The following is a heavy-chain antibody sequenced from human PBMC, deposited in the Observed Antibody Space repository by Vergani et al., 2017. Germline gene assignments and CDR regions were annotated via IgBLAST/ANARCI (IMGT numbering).Heavy chain of an antibody. CDR1: GGTFSSYT. Sequence: QVQLVQSGAEVKKPGSPVKVSCKASGGTFSSYTISWVRQAPGQGLEWMGRIIPILGIANYAQKYQGRVTITADKSTSTAYMELSSLRSEDTAVYYCARTPYYDQTYYFDYWGQGTLVTVSS. V-gene: IGHV1-69*02. CDR3: ARTPYYDQTYYFDY. D-gene: IGHD3-3*01. J-gene: IGHJ4*02. CDR2: IIPILGIA.